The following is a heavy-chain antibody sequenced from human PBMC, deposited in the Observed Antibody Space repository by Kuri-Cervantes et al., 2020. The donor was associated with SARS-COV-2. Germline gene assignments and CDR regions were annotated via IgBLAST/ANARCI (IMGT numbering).Heavy chain of an antibody. J-gene: IGHJ4*02. CDR2: IYSGGST. V-gene: IGHV3-66*01. CDR1: GFTVSSNY. Sequence: GESLKISCAASGFTVSSNYMSWVRQAPGKGLEWVSVIYSGGSTYYADSVKGRLTISRDNSKNTLYLQMNSLRAEDTAVYYCAKDYATWGWAYQLPDSSFDYWGQGTLVTVSS. D-gene: IGHD3-16*01. CDR3: AKDYATWGWAYQLPDSSFDY.